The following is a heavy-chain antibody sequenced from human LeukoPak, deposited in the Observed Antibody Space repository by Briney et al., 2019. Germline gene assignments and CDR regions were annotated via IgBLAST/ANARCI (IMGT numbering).Heavy chain of an antibody. CDR2: IYDSGST. V-gene: IGHV4-59*08. Sequence: SETLSLTCTVSGGSISSYYWSWIRQPPGKGLEWIGYIYDSGSTNYNPSLKSRVTISVDTSNNQFSLKLNSVTTADTAVYYCARHGTSGIYRRPFNIWGQGTMVTVSS. D-gene: IGHD1-26*01. J-gene: IGHJ3*02. CDR1: GGSISSYY. CDR3: ARHGTSGIYRRPFNI.